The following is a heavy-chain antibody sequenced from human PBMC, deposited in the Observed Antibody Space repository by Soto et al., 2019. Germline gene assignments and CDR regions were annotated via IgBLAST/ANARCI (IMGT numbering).Heavy chain of an antibody. Sequence: QVHLVQSGAEVKKPGASVNVSCQASGSITNHHMHWVRQAPGQGLEWMGIFNPSGLSTTYAQKFQGRVTLTRDTSTCTVYMELSSLTSEDTAVYFCAKVTHRGPIAVAGPLGSWGQGTLVIVSS. D-gene: IGHD6-19*01. V-gene: IGHV1-46*01. CDR3: AKVTHRGPIAVAGPLGS. J-gene: IGHJ4*02. CDR1: GSITNHH. CDR2: FNPSGLST.